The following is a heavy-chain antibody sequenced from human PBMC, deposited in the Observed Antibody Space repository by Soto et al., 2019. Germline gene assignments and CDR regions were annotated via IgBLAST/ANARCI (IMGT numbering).Heavy chain of an antibody. J-gene: IGHJ5*02. CDR2: IDPSDFYT. CDR3: ARVPLYDFWSGYYTRDWFDP. CDR1: GYRFTSYW. D-gene: IGHD3-3*01. V-gene: IGHV5-10-1*01. Sequence: ESLKISCKGSGYRFTSYWISWVRQMPGKGQEWMGRIDPSDFYTNYSPSFQGHVTISADKSISTAYLQWSSLKPSDTAMYYCARVPLYDFWSGYYTRDWFDPWGQRTLVIVSS.